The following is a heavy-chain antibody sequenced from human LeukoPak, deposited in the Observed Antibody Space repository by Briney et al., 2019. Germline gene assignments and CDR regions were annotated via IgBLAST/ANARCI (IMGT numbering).Heavy chain of an antibody. J-gene: IGHJ4*02. CDR2: ISGSGGST. CDR3: AKGGWWLPDY. Sequence: GGSLRLSCAASGFTFSSYGMSWVRQAPGKGLEWVSAISGSGGSTYYADSVKGRFTISRDNAKNSLYLQMNSLRAEDTAVYYCAKGGWWLPDYWGQGTLVTVSS. D-gene: IGHD5-12*01. V-gene: IGHV3-23*01. CDR1: GFTFSSYG.